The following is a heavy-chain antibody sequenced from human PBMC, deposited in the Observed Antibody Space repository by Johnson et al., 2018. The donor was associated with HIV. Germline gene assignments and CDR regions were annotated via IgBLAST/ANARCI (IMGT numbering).Heavy chain of an antibody. CDR1: GFTFSTYA. CDR2: ISYGGNNK. D-gene: IGHD1-26*01. V-gene: IGHV3-30-3*01. Sequence: QVQLVESGGGVVQPGRSLRLSCAASGFTFSTYAMHWVRQAPGKGLEWVAVISYGGNNKYYADSVKGRFTISRDNSKNTLYLQMNSLRAEDTAVYYCARDSEWELGQEGAFDIWGQGTMVTVSS. CDR3: ARDSEWELGQEGAFDI. J-gene: IGHJ3*02.